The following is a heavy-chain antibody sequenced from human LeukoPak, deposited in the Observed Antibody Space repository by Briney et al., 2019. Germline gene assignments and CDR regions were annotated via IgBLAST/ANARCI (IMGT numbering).Heavy chain of an antibody. CDR1: GFTFDDYG. D-gene: IGHD2-2*01. V-gene: IGHV3-20*04. CDR2: INWSGGST. J-gene: IGHJ4*02. CDR3: ARARGYCSSTSCSLFDY. Sequence: PGGSLRLSCAASGFTFDDYGMSWVRQAPGKGLEWVSGINWSGGSTGYADSVKGRFTISRDNAKNSLYLQMNSLRAEDTALYYCARARGYCSSTSCSLFDYWGQGTLVTVSS.